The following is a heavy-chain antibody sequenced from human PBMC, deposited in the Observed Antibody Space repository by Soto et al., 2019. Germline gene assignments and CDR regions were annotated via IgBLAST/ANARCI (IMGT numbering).Heavy chain of an antibody. J-gene: IGHJ6*02. CDR1: GYSFTSYW. D-gene: IGHD2-21*02. Sequence: GESLKISCKGSGYSFTSYWISWVRQMPGKGLEWMGRIDPSDSYTNYSPSFQGHVTISADKSISTAYLQWSSLKASDTAMYYCARAAHRVVVTEPYNYYGMDVWGQGTTVTVSS. V-gene: IGHV5-10-1*01. CDR3: ARAAHRVVVTEPYNYYGMDV. CDR2: IDPSDSYT.